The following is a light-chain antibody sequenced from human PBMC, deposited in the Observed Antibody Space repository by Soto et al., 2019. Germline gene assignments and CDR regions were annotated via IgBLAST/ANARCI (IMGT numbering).Light chain of an antibody. J-gene: IGKJ5*01. CDR2: AAS. CDR3: QQYNSWPPIT. Sequence: EIVMTQSPVSLSVSPGERATLSCRASQSVSSSLAWYQQKPGQAPRLLLYAASTRATGIPARFSGSGSGTEFTLPISSLQSEDFAVYYCQQYNSWPPITFGQGTRLEIK. CDR1: QSVSSS. V-gene: IGKV3-15*01.